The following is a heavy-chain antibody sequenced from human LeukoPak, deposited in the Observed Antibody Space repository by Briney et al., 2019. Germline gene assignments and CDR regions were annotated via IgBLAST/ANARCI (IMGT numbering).Heavy chain of an antibody. CDR1: GVSISSGGYY. J-gene: IGHJ4*02. V-gene: IGHV4-31*03. CDR3: ARVRGYSYGELDY. CDR2: ISYSGST. D-gene: IGHD5-18*01. Sequence: SETLSLTCTVSGVSISSGGYYWSWIRQHPGKGLEWIGHISYSGSTYYNPSLNSRVTISVGTSKSQFSPKLSSVTAADTAVYYCARVRGYSYGELDYWGQGTLVTVSS.